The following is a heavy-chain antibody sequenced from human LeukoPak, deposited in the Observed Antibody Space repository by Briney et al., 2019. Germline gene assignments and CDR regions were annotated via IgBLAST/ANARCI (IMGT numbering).Heavy chain of an antibody. CDR3: ASEYRGGSNYYFNY. J-gene: IGHJ4*02. CDR1: EFTFSSYS. Sequence: GGSLRLSCSASEFTFSSYSMNWVRQAPGKGLEWVSYISSSSSSIFYADSVRGRFTISRDNTENSLYLQMNSLRAEDTAVYYCASEYRGGSNYYFNYWGQGTLVTVSS. V-gene: IGHV3-21*01. D-gene: IGHD1-26*01. CDR2: ISSSSSSI.